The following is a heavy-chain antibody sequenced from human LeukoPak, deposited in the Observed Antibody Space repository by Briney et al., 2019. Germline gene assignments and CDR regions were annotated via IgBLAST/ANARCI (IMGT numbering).Heavy chain of an antibody. Sequence: PGGSLRLSCAASGFTFSSYSMNWVRQAPGKGLEWVSVIYSGGSTYYADSVKGRFTISRDNSKNTLYLQMNGLRAEDTAVYYCARASSYGDYVGFGGQGTLVTVSS. D-gene: IGHD4-17*01. CDR3: ARASSYGDYVGF. J-gene: IGHJ4*02. CDR2: IYSGGST. CDR1: GFTFSSYS. V-gene: IGHV3-53*01.